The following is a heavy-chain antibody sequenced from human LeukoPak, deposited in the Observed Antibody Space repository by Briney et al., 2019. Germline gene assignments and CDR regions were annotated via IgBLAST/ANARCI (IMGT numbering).Heavy chain of an antibody. CDR3: ARAGGYYYDSSGYYFGGQFDY. V-gene: IGHV4-59*10. Sequence: SETLSLTCAVYGGSFSGYYWSWIRQPAGKGLEWIGRIYTSGSTNYNPSLKSRVTMSVDTSKNQFSLKLSSVTAADTAVYYCARAGGYYYDSSGYYFGGQFDYWGQGTLVTVSS. J-gene: IGHJ4*02. CDR1: GGSFSGYY. CDR2: IYTSGST. D-gene: IGHD3-22*01.